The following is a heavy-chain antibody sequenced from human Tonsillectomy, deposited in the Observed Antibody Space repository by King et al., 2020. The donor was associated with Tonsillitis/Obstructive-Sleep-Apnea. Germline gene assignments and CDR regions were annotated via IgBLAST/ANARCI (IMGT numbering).Heavy chain of an antibody. D-gene: IGHD3-22*01. CDR2: IYTSGST. J-gene: IGHJ4*02. V-gene: IGHV4-4*07. CDR3: ARKVHYYASSGYYSGYYFDY. CDR1: GGYISSYY. Sequence: QVQLQESGPGLVKPSETLSLTCTVSGGYISSYYWSWLRQPAGKGLEWVGRIYTSGSTNYNPSLKSRVTMSVDTSKNQFSLKLSSVTAADTAVYYCARKVHYYASSGYYSGYYFDYWGQGTLVTVSS.